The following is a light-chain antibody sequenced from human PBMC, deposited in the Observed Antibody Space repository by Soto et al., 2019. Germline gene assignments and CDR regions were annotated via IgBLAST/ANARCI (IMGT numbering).Light chain of an antibody. J-gene: IGKJ3*01. CDR1: QSISSSY. CDR2: GAS. V-gene: IGKV3-20*01. CDR3: QQYSSSPPEFT. Sequence: EIVLTQSPCTLSLSPGERATLSCRASQSISSSYLAWYQQRPGQAPRLLIFGASYRATGIPDRFSGSGSGTDFTLTISRLEPEDFAVYYCQQYSSSPPEFTFGPGTKLDSK.